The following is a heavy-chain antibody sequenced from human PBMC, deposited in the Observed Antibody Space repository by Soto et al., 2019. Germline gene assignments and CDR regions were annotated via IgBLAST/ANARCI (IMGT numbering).Heavy chain of an antibody. J-gene: IGHJ4*02. V-gene: IGHV4-39*01. Sequence: SETLSLTCTVSGGSISSSNYYWGWIRQPPGKGLEWIGSIYYGGSTYYNPSLKSRVTISVDTSKNQFSLKLSSVTAADTAVYYCARTSYDSSGFSTPFDCWGQGTLVT. CDR1: GGSISSSNYY. D-gene: IGHD3-22*01. CDR3: ARTSYDSSGFSTPFDC. CDR2: IYYGGST.